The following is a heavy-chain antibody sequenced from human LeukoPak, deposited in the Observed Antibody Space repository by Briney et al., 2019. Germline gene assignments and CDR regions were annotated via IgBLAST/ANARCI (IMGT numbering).Heavy chain of an antibody. CDR2: ISSYNGNT. Sequence: WASVKVSCKASGYTFTSYGISWVRQAPGQGLEWMGRISSYNGNTNYAQKLQGRVTMTTDTSTSTAYMELRSLRSDDTAVYYCARWAQPYHYYYMDVWGKGTTVTISS. V-gene: IGHV1-18*01. J-gene: IGHJ6*03. CDR3: ARWAQPYHYYYMDV. CDR1: GYTFTSYG.